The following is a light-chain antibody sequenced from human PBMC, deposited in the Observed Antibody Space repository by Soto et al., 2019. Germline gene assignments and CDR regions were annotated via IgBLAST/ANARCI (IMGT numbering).Light chain of an antibody. CDR3: QQYHSWPAT. CDR1: QDIGNF. J-gene: IGKJ4*01. Sequence: DIQMTQSPSSLSASVGDTVTITCRARQDIGNFFAWFQQKPGTAPKSLISAASSLQSGVPSKFSVSGSGTDINLTINSLQPEDVATYYCQQYHSWPATFGGRTKVEI. CDR2: AAS. V-gene: IGKV1-16*02.